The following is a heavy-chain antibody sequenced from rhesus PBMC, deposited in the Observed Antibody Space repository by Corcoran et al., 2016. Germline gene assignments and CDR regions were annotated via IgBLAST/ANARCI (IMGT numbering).Heavy chain of an antibody. Sequence: QVTLKESGPALVKPTQTLTLTCTFSGFSLSTSGMGVGWIRQPPGKALEWLALIYWDDDKRYSTSLKSRLTNSKDTSKHHVDLTMTNVDPVDTATYYCARGARYSSSPEYWGQGVLVTVSS. CDR3: ARGARYSSSPEY. CDR2: IYWDDDK. CDR1: GFSLSTSGMG. D-gene: IGHD6-43*01. J-gene: IGHJ4*01. V-gene: IGHV2-174*01.